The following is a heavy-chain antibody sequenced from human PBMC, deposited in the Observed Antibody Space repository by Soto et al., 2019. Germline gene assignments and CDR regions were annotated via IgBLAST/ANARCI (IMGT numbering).Heavy chain of an antibody. CDR2: INHSGST. J-gene: IGHJ4*02. D-gene: IGHD2-8*02. Sequence: QVQLQQWGAGLLKPSETLSLTCAVYGGSFSGYYWTWIRQPPGTGLEWIGEINHSGSTNYNPSLKSRVTISLDPSKNQFSLKLPSVTAADTAVYSCARDKLTGPFAYWGQGTLVTVSS. CDR3: ARDKLTGPFAY. V-gene: IGHV4-34*01. CDR1: GGSFSGYY.